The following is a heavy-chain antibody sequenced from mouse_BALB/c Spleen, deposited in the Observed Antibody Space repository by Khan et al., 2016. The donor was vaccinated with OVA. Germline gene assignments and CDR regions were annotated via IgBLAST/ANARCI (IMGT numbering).Heavy chain of an antibody. CDR2: TYPGNGDT. V-gene: IGHV1-87*01. Sequence: VQLQQSGAELARPGASVKLSCKASGYSFTNYWMRWVKQRPGQGLEWIGTTYPGNGDTRYTQNFKGKATLTADKSSNTAYMQLSSLASEDSAVYYCARGGITTGDFAYWGLGTTLTVSS. D-gene: IGHD1-1*01. J-gene: IGHJ2*01. CDR1: GYSFTNYW. CDR3: ARGGITTGDFAY.